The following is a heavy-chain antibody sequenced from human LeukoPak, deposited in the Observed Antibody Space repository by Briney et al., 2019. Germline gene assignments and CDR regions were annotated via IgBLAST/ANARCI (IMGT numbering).Heavy chain of an antibody. CDR2: ISDSGGGT. V-gene: IGHV3-23*01. CDR3: AKVEGRASYYSHFDY. CDR1: GFTFSSYA. Sequence: GGSLRLSCAASGFTFSSYAMTWVRQAPGKGLEWVSGISDSGGGTYYADSVRGRFTISRDNSKITLYLQMNSLRAEDTALYYCAKVEGRASYYSHFDYWGQGTLVTVSS. D-gene: IGHD1-26*01. J-gene: IGHJ4*02.